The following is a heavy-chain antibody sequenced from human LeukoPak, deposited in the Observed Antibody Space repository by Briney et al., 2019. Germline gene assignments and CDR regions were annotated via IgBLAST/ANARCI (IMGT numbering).Heavy chain of an antibody. CDR2: INSDGSST. CDR1: GFTFSSYA. J-gene: IGHJ4*02. Sequence: PGGSLRLSCAASGFTFSSYAMSWVRQAPGKGLEWVSRINSDGSSTIYADSVKGRFTISRDNAKNTLYLQMNSLRAEDTAVYYCARGRGSGSSDYWGQGTLVTVSS. D-gene: IGHD3-10*01. CDR3: ARGRGSGSSDY. V-gene: IGHV3-74*01.